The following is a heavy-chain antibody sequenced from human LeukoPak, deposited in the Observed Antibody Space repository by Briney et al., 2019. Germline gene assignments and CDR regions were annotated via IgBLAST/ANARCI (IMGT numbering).Heavy chain of an antibody. D-gene: IGHD3-22*01. Sequence: GGSLRLSCAASGFTFNTYKMNWVRQAPGKGLEWVSSISSSSSYIYYADSVKGRFTISRDNAKNSLYLQMNSLRAEDTAVYYCARDEDSSGYCDYWGQGTLVTVSS. CDR2: ISSSSSYI. V-gene: IGHV3-21*01. CDR3: ARDEDSSGYCDY. CDR1: GFTFNTYK. J-gene: IGHJ4*02.